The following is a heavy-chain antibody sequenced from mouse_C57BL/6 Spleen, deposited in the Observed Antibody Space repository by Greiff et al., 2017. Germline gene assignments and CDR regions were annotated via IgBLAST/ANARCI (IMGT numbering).Heavy chain of an antibody. J-gene: IGHJ2*01. Sequence: EVQLQESGPELVKPGASVKISCKASGYSFTDYNMNWVKQSNGKSLEWIGVINPNYGTTSYNQKFKGKATLTVDQSSSTAYMQLNSLTSEDSAVYYCARSGFTTVVEGFDYWGQGTTLTVSS. V-gene: IGHV1-39*01. CDR2: INPNYGTT. CDR1: GYSFTDYN. D-gene: IGHD1-1*01. CDR3: ARSGFTTVVEGFDY.